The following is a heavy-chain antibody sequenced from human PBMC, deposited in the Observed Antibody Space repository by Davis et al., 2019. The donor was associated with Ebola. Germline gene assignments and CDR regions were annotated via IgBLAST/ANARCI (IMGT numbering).Heavy chain of an antibody. J-gene: IGHJ4*02. CDR1: GFVFRNYV. CDR3: ARDEYDFWSGYSDY. Sequence: GGSLRLSCAASGFVFRNYVMSWVRQAPGKGLEWVSTLGTSADTYYADSVKGRFTISRDNAKNSLYLQMNSLRAEDTAVYYCARDEYDFWSGYSDYWGQGTLVTVSS. V-gene: IGHV3-69-1*01. D-gene: IGHD3-3*01. CDR2: LGTSADT.